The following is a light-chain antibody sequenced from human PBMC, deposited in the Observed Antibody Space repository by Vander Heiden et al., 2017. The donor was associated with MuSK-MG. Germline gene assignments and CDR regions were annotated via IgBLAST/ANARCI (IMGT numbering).Light chain of an antibody. CDR2: YKSVAEK. V-gene: IGLV5-39*01. J-gene: IGLJ2*01. CDR1: SGINVGTYR. CDR3: AIWYSSTCGV. Sequence: QPVLTQPTSLSASPGASSRFTCTLRSGINVGTYRIYWYQRKPGSLPRYLLRYKSVAEKQQGSGVPSRFSGSKDASTNAALLLISGLQSEDEADYFCAIWYSSTCGVFGGGTKLTVL.